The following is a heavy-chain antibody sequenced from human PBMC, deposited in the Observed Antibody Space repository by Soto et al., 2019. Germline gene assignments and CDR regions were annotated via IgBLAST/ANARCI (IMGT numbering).Heavy chain of an antibody. J-gene: IGHJ6*03. Sequence: SETLSLTCTVSGGSISSSSYYWGWIRQPPGKGLEWIGSIYYSGSTYYNPSLKSRVTISVDTSKNQFSLKLSSVTAADTAVYYCARQYSSGWRYYYYYHMDVPGQGTTVTVSS. CDR3: ARQYSSGWRYYYYYHMDV. CDR2: IYYSGST. CDR1: GGSISSSSYY. D-gene: IGHD6-19*01. V-gene: IGHV4-39*01.